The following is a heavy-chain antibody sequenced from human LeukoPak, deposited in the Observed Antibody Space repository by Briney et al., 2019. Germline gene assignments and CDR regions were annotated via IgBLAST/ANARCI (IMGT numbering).Heavy chain of an antibody. V-gene: IGHV4-34*01. J-gene: IGHJ6*02. CDR1: GGSISSYY. Sequence: SETLSLTCTVSGGSISSYYWSWIRQPPGKGLEWIGEINHSGSTNYNPSLKSRVTISVDTSKNQFSLKLSSVTAADTAVYYCARLEYYYDSSGYYYYYGMDVWGQGTTVTVS. D-gene: IGHD3-22*01. CDR3: ARLEYYYDSSGYYYYYGMDV. CDR2: INHSGST.